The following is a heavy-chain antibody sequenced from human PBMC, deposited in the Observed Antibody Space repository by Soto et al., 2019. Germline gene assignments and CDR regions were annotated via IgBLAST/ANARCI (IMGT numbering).Heavy chain of an antibody. CDR1: GGSFSGYC. D-gene: IGHD1-7*01. J-gene: IGHJ5*02. CDR2: INHSGST. Sequence: SETLSLTCAVYGGSFSGYCWSWIRQPPGKGLEWIGEINHSGSTNYNPSLKSRVTISVDTSKNQFSLKLSSVTAADTAVYYCARGFRYHWNYASWFDTWGQGTLVTVSS. V-gene: IGHV4-34*01. CDR3: ARGFRYHWNYASWFDT.